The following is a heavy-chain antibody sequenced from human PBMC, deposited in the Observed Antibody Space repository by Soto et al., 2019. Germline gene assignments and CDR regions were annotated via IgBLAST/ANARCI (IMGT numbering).Heavy chain of an antibody. D-gene: IGHD6-13*01. CDR2: IIPILDIA. CDR1: GGTFNSYT. Sequence: QVQLVQSGAEVKKPGSSVKVSCKASGGTFNSYTISWVRQATGQGLEWMGRIIPILDIANYAQKFQGRVTITAHKSTSTAYMDLSSLRSEDTAVYYRARASSVAAAATVDYWGQGTLVTVSS. V-gene: IGHV1-69*02. CDR3: ARASSVAAAATVDY. J-gene: IGHJ4*02.